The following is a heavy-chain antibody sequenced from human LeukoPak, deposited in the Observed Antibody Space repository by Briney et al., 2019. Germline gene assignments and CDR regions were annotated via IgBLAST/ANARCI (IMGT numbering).Heavy chain of an antibody. D-gene: IGHD1-7*01. CDR3: AREGMGTTFSAWFAP. CDR1: GFIFSNYG. V-gene: IGHV3-30*03. Sequence: PGGSLRLSCAASGFIFSNYGMHWVRQAPGKGLEWVAVVSSDGSVDYYADSLRGRCNVSRDNSKNTMFLQFNTLRPEDTAIYYCAREGMGTTFSAWFAPRGQGTLVTVSS. CDR2: VSSDGSVD. J-gene: IGHJ5*02.